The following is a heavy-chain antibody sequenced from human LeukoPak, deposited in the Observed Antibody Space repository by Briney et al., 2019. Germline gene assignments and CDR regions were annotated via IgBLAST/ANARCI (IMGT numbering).Heavy chain of an antibody. D-gene: IGHD1-20*01. J-gene: IGHJ4*02. CDR1: GFTFSSYA. CDR2: ISGSGGST. Sequence: PGGSLRLSCAASGFTFSSYAMSWVRQAPGKGLEWVSAISGSGGSTYYADSVKGRFSISKDNAKNSLYLQMNSLRVEDTAVYYCVPLNWNPPGDFDRWGQGTLVTVSS. CDR3: VPLNWNPPGDFDR. V-gene: IGHV3-23*01.